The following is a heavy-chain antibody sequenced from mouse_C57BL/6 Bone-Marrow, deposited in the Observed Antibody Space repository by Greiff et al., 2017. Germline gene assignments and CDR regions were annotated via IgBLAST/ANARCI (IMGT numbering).Heavy chain of an antibody. V-gene: IGHV1-9*01. D-gene: IGHD2-2*01. Sequence: QVQLKESGAELMKPGASVTLSCKATGYTFTGYWIEWVKQRPGHGLEWIGEILPGGGSTNYNEKFKGKATFTADTSSNTAYMQLSSLTTEDSAIYYCAREDGYGDYFDYWGQGTTLTVSS. CDR1: GYTFTGYW. J-gene: IGHJ2*01. CDR2: ILPGGGST. CDR3: AREDGYGDYFDY.